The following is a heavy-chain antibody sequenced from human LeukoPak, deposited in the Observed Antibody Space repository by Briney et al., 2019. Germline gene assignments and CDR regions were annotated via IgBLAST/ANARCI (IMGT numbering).Heavy chain of an antibody. CDR2: ISGSGDVT. J-gene: IGHJ4*02. CDR3: AKDMNPLYYDSSGYYRD. CDR1: GFTLKYYA. Sequence: GGSLRLSCAASGFTLKYYAMNWVRQAPGKGLEWVSGISGSGDVTDHADSVKGRFTISRDNAKNSLYLQMNSLRAEDTALYYCAKDMNPLYYDSSGYYRDWGQGTLVTVSS. D-gene: IGHD3-22*01. V-gene: IGHV3-20*04.